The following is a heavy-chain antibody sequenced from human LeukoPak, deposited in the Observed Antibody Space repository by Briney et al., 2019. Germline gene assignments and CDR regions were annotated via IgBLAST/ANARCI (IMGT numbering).Heavy chain of an antibody. Sequence: SETLSLTCTVSGGSISSYYWSWIRQPPGKGLEWIGYIYSSGSTNYNPSLKRRVTISVDTSKNQFSLKLSSVTAADTAVYYCARDRASNWFDPWGQGTLVTVSS. CDR1: GGSISSYY. V-gene: IGHV4-59*01. CDR2: IYSSGST. CDR3: ARDRASNWFDP. J-gene: IGHJ5*02.